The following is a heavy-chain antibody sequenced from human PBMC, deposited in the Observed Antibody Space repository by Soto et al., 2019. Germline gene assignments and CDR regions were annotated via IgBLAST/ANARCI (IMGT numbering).Heavy chain of an antibody. CDR3: ARAGIAYCTSTTCYLYYYVMDV. D-gene: IGHD2-2*01. Sequence: QVQLVQSGAEVKKPGASVKVSCKASGYTVTSYYMHWVRQAPGQGLEWMGIINPKSGSTTYAQKFQGRVTMTRDTPTSTVYMELTSLTSGDTAVYYCARAGIAYCTSTTCYLYYYVMDVWGQGTTVTVSS. CDR2: INPKSGST. V-gene: IGHV1-46*01. CDR1: GYTVTSYY. J-gene: IGHJ6*02.